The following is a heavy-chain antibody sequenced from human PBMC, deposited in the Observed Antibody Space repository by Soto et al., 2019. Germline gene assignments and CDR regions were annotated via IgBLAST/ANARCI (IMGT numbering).Heavy chain of an antibody. V-gene: IGHV5-51*01. CDR1: GYSFTSYW. CDR3: ARSRRGAYSSGWYSPSGYYNYGIDV. D-gene: IGHD6-19*01. CDR2: IYPGDSDT. Sequence: PGESLKISCKGSGYSFTSYWIGWVRQLPGKGLEWMAIIYPGDSDTVYSPSFQGQVTISADTSISTAYLQWTSLKASDTAMYYCARSRRGAYSSGWYSPSGYYNYGIDVWGQGTKVTVSS. J-gene: IGHJ6*02.